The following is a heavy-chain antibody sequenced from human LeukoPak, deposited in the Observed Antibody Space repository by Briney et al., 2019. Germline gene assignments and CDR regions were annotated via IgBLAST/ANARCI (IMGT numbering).Heavy chain of an antibody. D-gene: IGHD2-2*01. V-gene: IGHV3-30-3*01. CDR1: GFTFNSYA. CDR3: AREDQQLPDY. J-gene: IGHJ4*02. CDR2: ISKDGSNK. Sequence: GGSLRLSCTASGFTFNSYAMHWVRQSPGKGLEWVAVISKDGSNKYCVDSVKGRFTISRDNSMNTAYLQMSSLRPDDTAVYYCAREDQQLPDYWGQGTLVTVSS.